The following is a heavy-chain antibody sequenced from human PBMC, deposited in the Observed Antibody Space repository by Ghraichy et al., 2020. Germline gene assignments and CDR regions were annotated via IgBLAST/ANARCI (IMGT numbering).Heavy chain of an antibody. CDR1: GYTFTSYD. D-gene: IGHD6-13*01. J-gene: IGHJ6*02. Sequence: ASVKVSCKASGYTFTSYDINWVRQATGQGLEWMGWMNPNSGNTGYAQKFQGRVTMTRNTSISTAYMELSSLRSEDTAVYYCARGRYSSSWGGYYYYGMDVWGQGTTVTVSS. V-gene: IGHV1-8*01. CDR2: MNPNSGNT. CDR3: ARGRYSSSWGGYYYYGMDV.